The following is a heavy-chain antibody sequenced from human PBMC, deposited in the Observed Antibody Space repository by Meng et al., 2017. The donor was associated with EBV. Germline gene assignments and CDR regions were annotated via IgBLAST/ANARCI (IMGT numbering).Heavy chain of an antibody. Sequence: QGQLGQSGAKVKKPGAPVKVSCKASGYTFTGYYMHWVRQAPGQGLEWMGRINPNSGGTNYAQKFQGRVTMTRDTSISTAYMELSRLRSDDTAVYYCARVGIAVAGTGDYWGQGTLVTVSS. CDR3: ARVGIAVAGTGDY. V-gene: IGHV1-2*06. J-gene: IGHJ4*02. CDR2: INPNSGGT. D-gene: IGHD6-19*01. CDR1: GYTFTGYY.